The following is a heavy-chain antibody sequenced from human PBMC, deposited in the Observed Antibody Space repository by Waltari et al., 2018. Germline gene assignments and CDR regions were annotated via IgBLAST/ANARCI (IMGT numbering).Heavy chain of an antibody. D-gene: IGHD1-26*01. J-gene: IGHJ4*02. CDR3: ARWEPPGY. CDR1: GFTFSSYR. CDR2: ISRSSSYI. V-gene: IGHV3-21*01. Sequence: EVQLVESGGGLVKPGGSLRLSCAASGFTFSSYRMNWVRQAPGKGLEWGSSISRSSSYIYYADSVKGRFTISRDNAKNSLYLQMNSLRAEDTAVYYCARWEPPGYWGQGTLVTVSS.